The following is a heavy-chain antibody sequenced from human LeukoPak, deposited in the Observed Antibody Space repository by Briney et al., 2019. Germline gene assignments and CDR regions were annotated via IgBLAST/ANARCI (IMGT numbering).Heavy chain of an antibody. J-gene: IGHJ4*02. D-gene: IGHD3-9*01. V-gene: IGHV3-30*18. CDR3: AKGDYDILTGYYDY. CDR1: GFTFSSYG. Sequence: PGRSLRLSCAASGFTFSSYGMHRVRQAPGKGLEWVAVISYDGSNKYYADSVKGRFTISRDNSKNTLYLQMNSLRAEDTAVYYCAKGDYDILTGYYDYWGQGTLVTVSS. CDR2: ISYDGSNK.